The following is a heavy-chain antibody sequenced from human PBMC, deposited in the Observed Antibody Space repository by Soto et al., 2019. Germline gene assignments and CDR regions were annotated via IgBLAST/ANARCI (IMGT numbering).Heavy chain of an antibody. CDR1: GGSVSSGNYY. D-gene: IGHD3-22*01. V-gene: IGHV4-61*01. CDR2: FYYTGST. Sequence: QVQLQESGPGLVKPSETLSLTCTVSGGSVSSGNYYWSWIRQPPGKGLEWIGYFYYTGSTNYNPSLMSRVTISVDASKNQCSMRLSSVTAADPAVYYCARSMHYSDGSNYSPFDYWGQGTLVTVSS. CDR3: ARSMHYSDGSNYSPFDY. J-gene: IGHJ4*02.